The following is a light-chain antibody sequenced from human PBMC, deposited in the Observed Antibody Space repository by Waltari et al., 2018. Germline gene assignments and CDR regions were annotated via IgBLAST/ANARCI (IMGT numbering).Light chain of an antibody. CDR1: DRDVGSYDY. V-gene: IGLV2-14*01. CDR2: EVN. J-gene: IGLJ1*01. CDR3: SSYRSTSTPYV. Sequence: QSALTQPASVSGSPGQSITISCTGPDRDVGSYDYVSLYQQYPGKAPKLMIYEVNNRPTGVSSRFSGSKSGNTASLTISGLQPEDEGDYYCSSYRSTSTPYVFGTGTKVTVL.